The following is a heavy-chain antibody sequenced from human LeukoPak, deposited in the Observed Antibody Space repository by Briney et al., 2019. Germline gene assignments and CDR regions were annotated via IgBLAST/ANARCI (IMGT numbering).Heavy chain of an antibody. V-gene: IGHV3-23*01. Sequence: PGGSLRLSCAASGFSFSNYAMSWVRQAPGKGLEWVSGISSTGGMTYYADSVKGRFSISRDNSKSSLYLHMNSLRAEDTAVYYCARDHYGDYYFDYWGQGTLVTVSS. CDR3: ARDHYGDYYFDY. D-gene: IGHD2-21*02. CDR2: ISSTGGMT. CDR1: GFSFSNYA. J-gene: IGHJ4*02.